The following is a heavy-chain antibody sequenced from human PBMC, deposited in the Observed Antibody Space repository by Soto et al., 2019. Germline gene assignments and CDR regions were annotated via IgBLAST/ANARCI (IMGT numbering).Heavy chain of an antibody. CDR2: IYDSGST. CDR3: ARGSSSYYDYGMDV. V-gene: IGHV4-30-2*01. D-gene: IGHD6-6*01. Sequence: ASETLSLTCAVSGDSISSGGYSWTWIRQPPGQALEWIGNIYDSGSTSYNPSRKRRVTISVDRSKIQFSLKLTSVTAADTAVYFCARGSSSYYDYGMDVWGQGTTVTVSS. CDR1: GDSISSGGYS. J-gene: IGHJ6*02.